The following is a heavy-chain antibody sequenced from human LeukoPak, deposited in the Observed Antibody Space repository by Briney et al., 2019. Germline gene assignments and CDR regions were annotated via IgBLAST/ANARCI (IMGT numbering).Heavy chain of an antibody. J-gene: IGHJ4*02. Sequence: SVKVSCKASGGTFSSYAISWVRQAPGQGLEWMGRIIPILGIANYAQKFQGRVTITADKSTSTAYMELSSLRSEDTAVYYCASEQGRYDSSGYPTVDYWGREPWSPSPQ. D-gene: IGHD3-22*01. V-gene: IGHV1-69*04. CDR2: IIPILGIA. CDR1: GGTFSSYA. CDR3: ASEQGRYDSSGYPTVDY.